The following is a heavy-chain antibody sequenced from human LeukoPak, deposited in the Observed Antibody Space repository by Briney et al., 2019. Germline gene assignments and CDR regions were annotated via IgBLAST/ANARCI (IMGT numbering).Heavy chain of an antibody. D-gene: IGHD5-24*01. Sequence: PGGSLRLSCAASGFTVSSNYMSWVRQAPGKGLEWVSIIYSGGSTYYADSVKGRFTISRDNAKNSLYLQMNSLRAEDTAVYYCASRLVEMATEVGNYWGQGTLVTVSS. CDR1: GFTVSSNY. CDR3: ASRLVEMATEVGNY. V-gene: IGHV3-53*01. J-gene: IGHJ4*02. CDR2: IYSGGST.